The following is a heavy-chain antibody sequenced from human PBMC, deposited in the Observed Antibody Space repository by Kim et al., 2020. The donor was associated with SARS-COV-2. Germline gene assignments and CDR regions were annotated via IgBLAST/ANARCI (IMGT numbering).Heavy chain of an antibody. Sequence: GGSLRLSCAASGFSVSDNYMTSVRQAPGKGLEWVSLTYLGGTSRYADSVQGRCSVSRDDSGNTLSLQMDSLRADDTAVYYCAGGLVRYFFDYWGQGALVTVSS. J-gene: IGHJ4*02. CDR2: TYLGGTS. V-gene: IGHV3-53*01. CDR1: GFSVSDNY. D-gene: IGHD6-6*01. CDR3: AGGLVRYFFDY.